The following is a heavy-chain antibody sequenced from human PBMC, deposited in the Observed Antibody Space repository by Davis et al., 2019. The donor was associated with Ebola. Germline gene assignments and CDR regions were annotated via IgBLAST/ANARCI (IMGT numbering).Heavy chain of an antibody. V-gene: IGHV4-59*01. Sequence: ESLKISCTTSGFTFGDNAMSWIRQPPGKGLEWIGYIYYSGSTNYNPSLKSRVTISVDTSKNQVSLKLSSVTAADTAVYYCARVITDYGAKYFDYWGQGTLVTVSS. CDR1: GFTFGDNA. CDR2: IYYSGST. D-gene: IGHD4-17*01. CDR3: ARVITDYGAKYFDY. J-gene: IGHJ4*02.